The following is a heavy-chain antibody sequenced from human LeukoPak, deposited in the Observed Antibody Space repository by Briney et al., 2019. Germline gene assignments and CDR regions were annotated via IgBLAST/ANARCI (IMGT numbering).Heavy chain of an antibody. CDR1: GFTFDDYA. Sequence: PGGSLRLSCAASGFTFDDYAMHWVRQAPGKGLEWVSGISWNSGSIGYADSVKGRFTISRDNAKNSLYLQMNSPRAEDTALYYCARDSGTDSYYFDYWGQGTLVTVSS. D-gene: IGHD1-26*01. V-gene: IGHV3-9*01. J-gene: IGHJ4*02. CDR3: ARDSGTDSYYFDY. CDR2: ISWNSGSI.